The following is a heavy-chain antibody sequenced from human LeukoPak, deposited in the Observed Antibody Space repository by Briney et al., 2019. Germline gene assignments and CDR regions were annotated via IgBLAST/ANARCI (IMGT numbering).Heavy chain of an antibody. D-gene: IGHD5-24*01. V-gene: IGHV4-61*08. CDR1: GGSVSSAGYY. J-gene: IGHJ5*02. CDR2: IYYSGST. Sequence: SETLSLTCTVSGGSVSSAGYYWSWIRQPPGKGLEWIGYIYYSGSTNYNPSLRSRVTISLDTSKNQFSLKLSSVTAADTAIYYCARGDGNWFDPWGQGILVTVSS. CDR3: ARGDGNWFDP.